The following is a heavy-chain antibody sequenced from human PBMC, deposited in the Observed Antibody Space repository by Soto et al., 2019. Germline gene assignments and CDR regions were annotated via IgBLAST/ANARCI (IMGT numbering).Heavy chain of an antibody. D-gene: IGHD4-17*01. V-gene: IGHV1-18*01. CDR2: ISAYNGNT. Sequence: QVQLVQSGAEVKKPGASVKVSCKASGYTFTSYGISWVRQAPGQGLEWMGWISAYNGNTNYAQKLQGRVTMTTDTSPSTASMELRSLRSDVTAVYYCARDATPYFDYVGFDYWGQGTLVTVSS. CDR3: ARDATPYFDYVGFDY. J-gene: IGHJ4*02. CDR1: GYTFTSYG.